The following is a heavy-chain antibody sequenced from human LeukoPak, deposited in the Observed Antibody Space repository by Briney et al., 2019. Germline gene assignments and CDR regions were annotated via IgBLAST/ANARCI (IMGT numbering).Heavy chain of an antibody. Sequence: PSQTLSLTCTVSGGSISSGGYYWSWICQHPGKGLEWIGYIYYSGSTYYNPSLKSRVTISVDTSKNQFSLKLSSVTAADTAVYYCARARCSSTSCTRYYFDYWGQGTLVTVSS. J-gene: IGHJ4*02. D-gene: IGHD2-2*01. CDR3: ARARCSSTSCTRYYFDY. CDR1: GGSISSGGYY. CDR2: IYYSGST. V-gene: IGHV4-31*03.